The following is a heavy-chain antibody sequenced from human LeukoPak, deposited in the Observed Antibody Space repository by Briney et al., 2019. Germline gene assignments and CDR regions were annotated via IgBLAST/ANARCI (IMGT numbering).Heavy chain of an antibody. CDR1: GGSISNYY. J-gene: IGHJ6*02. Sequence: PSETLSLTCTVSGGSISNYYWNWIRQPTGKGLEWIGYVSYSGSTNYNPSFKSRVTISLYTSKNQFSLILNSVTAADTAVYYCARDIVVVPAAPYYYYYYGMDVWGQGTTVTVSS. CDR3: ARDIVVVPAAPYYYYYYGMDV. D-gene: IGHD2-2*01. CDR2: VSYSGST. V-gene: IGHV4-59*01.